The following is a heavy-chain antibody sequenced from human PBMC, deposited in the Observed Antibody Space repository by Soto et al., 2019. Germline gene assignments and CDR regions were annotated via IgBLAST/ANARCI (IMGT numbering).Heavy chain of an antibody. J-gene: IGHJ3*02. Sequence: SVKVSCKASGGTFSSYAISWVRQAPGQGLEWMGGIIPIFGTANYAQKFQGRVTITADESTSTAYTELSSLRSEDTAVYYCARGAYNQAKVNHHDAFDIWGQGTMVTVSS. D-gene: IGHD4-4*01. CDR2: IIPIFGTA. CDR3: ARGAYNQAKVNHHDAFDI. CDR1: GGTFSSYA. V-gene: IGHV1-69*13.